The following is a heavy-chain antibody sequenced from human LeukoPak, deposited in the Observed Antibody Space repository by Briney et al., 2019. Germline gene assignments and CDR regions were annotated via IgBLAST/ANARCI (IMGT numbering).Heavy chain of an antibody. CDR3: ARDSGLSGYDLLDY. CDR1: GFTFSTYW. Sequence: GGSLRLSGVDSGFTFSTYWMIWVRQAPGKGRVGVANIKYDGSEKYYVDSVKGRFTISRDNAKNSLYLQMNSLRAEDTAVYYCARDSGLSGYDLLDYWGQGTLVTVSS. CDR2: IKYDGSEK. J-gene: IGHJ4*02. V-gene: IGHV3-7*01. D-gene: IGHD5-12*01.